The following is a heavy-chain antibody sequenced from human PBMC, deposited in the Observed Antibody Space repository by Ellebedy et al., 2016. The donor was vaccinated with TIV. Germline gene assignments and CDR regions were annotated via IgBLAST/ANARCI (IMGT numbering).Heavy chain of an antibody. CDR1: GFTFSSYS. J-gene: IGHJ4*02. V-gene: IGHV3-23*01. CDR2: ITGSGSRT. Sequence: GESLKISCAASGFTFSSYSMNWVRQAPGKGLEWVSTITGSGSRTDYADSVKGRFTFSRDNSKNTLYLHMNSLRAEDTAVYHCAKGTRWLGRSCFDYWGQGTLVTVSS. CDR3: AKGTRWLGRSCFDY. D-gene: IGHD6-19*01.